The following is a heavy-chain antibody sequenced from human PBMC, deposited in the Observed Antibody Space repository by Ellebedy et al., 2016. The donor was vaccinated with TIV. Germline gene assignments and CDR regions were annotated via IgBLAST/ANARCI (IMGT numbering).Heavy chain of an antibody. CDR3: ARSNISFYTGTYGFDN. CDR2: INHRGRT. D-gene: IGHD4-17*01. Sequence: MPSETLSLTCGVSGGSFSGYYWRWIRQPPGKGLDWIREINHRGRTNYNPYLKSRVTISLDTSKNQFSLKLSSVTAADTAVYYCARSNISFYTGTYGFDNWGQGTRVTVSS. J-gene: IGHJ3*02. V-gene: IGHV4-34*01. CDR1: GGSFSGYY.